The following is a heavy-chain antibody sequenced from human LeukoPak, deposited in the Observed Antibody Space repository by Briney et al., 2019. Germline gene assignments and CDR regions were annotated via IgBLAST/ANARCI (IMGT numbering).Heavy chain of an antibody. V-gene: IGHV3-53*01. J-gene: IGHJ3*02. CDR2: IYSGGST. Sequence: GGSLRLSCAASGFTVSRNYMSWVRQAPGKGLEWVSVIYSGGSTYYADSVKGRFTISRDNSKNTLYLQMNSLRAEDTAVYYCARDSPRGAFDIWGQGTMVTVSS. CDR1: GFTVSRNY. CDR3: ARDSPRGAFDI.